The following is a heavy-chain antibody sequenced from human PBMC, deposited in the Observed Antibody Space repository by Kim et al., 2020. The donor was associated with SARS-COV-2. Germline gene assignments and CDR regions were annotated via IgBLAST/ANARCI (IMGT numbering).Heavy chain of an antibody. CDR3: ARWDV. Sequence: GGSLRLSCVDSGFTFGDYAMHWVRQAPGKGLEWVSGISWNSAKIEYADSVKGRFTISRDNAKNSLYLQMNSLRVEDTAMYYCARWDVWGQGTTVTVSS. CDR2: ISWNSAKI. CDR1: GFTFGDYA. J-gene: IGHJ6*02. V-gene: IGHV3-9*01.